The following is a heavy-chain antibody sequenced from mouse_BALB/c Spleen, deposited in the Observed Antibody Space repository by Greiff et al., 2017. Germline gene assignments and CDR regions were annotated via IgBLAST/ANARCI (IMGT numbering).Heavy chain of an antibody. Sequence: VKLEESGPGLVAPSQSLSITCTVSGFSLTGYGVNWVRQPPGKGLEWLGMIWGDGSTDYNSALKSRLSISKDNSKSQVFLKMNSLQTDDTARYYCARGKIYYDYDGAYFDYWGQGTTLTVSS. CDR1: GFSLTGYG. D-gene: IGHD2-4*01. J-gene: IGHJ2*01. CDR2: IWGDGST. V-gene: IGHV2-6-7*01. CDR3: ARGKIYYDYDGAYFDY.